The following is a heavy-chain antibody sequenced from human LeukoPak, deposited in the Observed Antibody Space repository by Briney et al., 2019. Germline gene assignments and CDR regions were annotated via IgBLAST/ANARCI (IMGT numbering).Heavy chain of an antibody. V-gene: IGHV3-7*04. Sequence: GVSLRLSCAASGFTFKRYWMTWVRQAPGKGLDWVANTKEDGREKYYVDSVKGRFTISRDNANNSLCLQMNSLRAEDTAVYYCARGGGTNDLWGQGTMVTVSS. CDR2: TKEDGREK. J-gene: IGHJ3*01. CDR3: ARGGGTNDL. D-gene: IGHD1-7*01. CDR1: GFTFKRYW.